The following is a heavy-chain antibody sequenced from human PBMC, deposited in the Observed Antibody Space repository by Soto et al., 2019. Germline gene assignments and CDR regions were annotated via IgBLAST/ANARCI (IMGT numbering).Heavy chain of an antibody. D-gene: IGHD3-22*01. CDR2: INPSGGST. J-gene: IGHJ4*02. CDR1: GYTFTSYY. CDR3: ARAPPTYYYDSSGYYSY. Sequence: ASVKVSCKASGYTFTSYYMHWVRQAPGQGLEWMGIINPSGGSTSYAQKFQGRVTMTRDTSTSTVYMELGSLRSEDTAVYYCARAPPTYYYDSSGYYSYWGQGTLDTVSS. V-gene: IGHV1-46*01.